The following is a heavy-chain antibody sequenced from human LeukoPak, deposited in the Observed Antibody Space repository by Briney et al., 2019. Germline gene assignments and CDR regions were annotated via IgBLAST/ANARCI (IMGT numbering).Heavy chain of an antibody. CDR3: ARDLSGIAGYTYGRGIDY. Sequence: PGGSLRLSCAASGFTFSSHWMSWVRQAPGKGLEWGASIKKDGSEKYYVDAVKGRFTISRDNAKTSLYLKMNSLRAEDTAVYYCARDLSGIAGYTYGRGIDYWGQGTLVTVSS. CDR1: GFTFSSHW. CDR2: IKKDGSEK. J-gene: IGHJ4*02. V-gene: IGHV3-7*01. D-gene: IGHD5-18*01.